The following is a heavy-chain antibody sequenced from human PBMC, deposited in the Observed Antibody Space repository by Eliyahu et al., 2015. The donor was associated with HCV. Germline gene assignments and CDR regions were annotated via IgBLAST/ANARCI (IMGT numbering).Heavy chain of an antibody. D-gene: IGHD2-21*01. J-gene: IGHJ4*02. CDR3: ARDGAHYCDGDICYSEVR. Sequence: QVLLQESGPGLVKPSQTLSLTCTVSGDXLSSSXHYWNWVRQPAGKGLEWIGRIYSTRITDYNPSLRDRISISVDTSENLFSLKMRSVTASDTAVYFCARDGAHYCDGDICYSEVRWGQGTLVTVSS. CDR2: IYSTRIT. V-gene: IGHV4-61*02. CDR1: GDXLSSSXHY.